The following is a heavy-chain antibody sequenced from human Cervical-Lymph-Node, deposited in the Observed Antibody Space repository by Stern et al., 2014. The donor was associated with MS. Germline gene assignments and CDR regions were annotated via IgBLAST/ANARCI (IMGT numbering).Heavy chain of an antibody. CDR3: ARWAYSSGWYNWFDP. D-gene: IGHD3-22*01. CDR1: GGSISSSSYY. Sequence: QVQLVESGPGLVKPSETLSLTCTVSGGSISSSSYYWGWIRQPPGKGLEWIGSIYYSGSTYYNPSLKSRVTISVETAKNQFSLKLSSVTAADTAVYYCARWAYSSGWYNWFDPWGQGTLVTVSS. CDR2: IYYSGST. V-gene: IGHV4-39*01. J-gene: IGHJ5*02.